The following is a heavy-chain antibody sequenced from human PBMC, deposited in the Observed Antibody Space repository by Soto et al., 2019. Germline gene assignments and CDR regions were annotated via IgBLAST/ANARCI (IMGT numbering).Heavy chain of an antibody. D-gene: IGHD2-2*01. J-gene: IGHJ6*02. CDR1: GGSISSGGYS. Sequence: QVQLQESGPGLVKPSQTLSLTCTVSGGSISSGGYSWSWIRQPPGKGLEWIGYIYYSGSTYYNPSLQRRVTISVDTSKNQFSLKLSSVTAADTAVYYCARADVVVPAATYGMDVWGQGTTVTVSS. CDR2: IYYSGST. V-gene: IGHV4-31*03. CDR3: ARADVVVPAATYGMDV.